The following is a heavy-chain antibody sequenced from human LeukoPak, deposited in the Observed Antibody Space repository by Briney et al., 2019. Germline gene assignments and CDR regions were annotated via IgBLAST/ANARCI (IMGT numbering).Heavy chain of an antibody. Sequence: GGSLRLSCAASGFTFSSYAMHWVRQAPGKGLEWVAVISYDGSNKYYADSVKGRFTISRDNSKNTLYLQMNSLRAEDTAVYYCARDDSNYDYWGQGTLVTVSP. D-gene: IGHD4-11*01. CDR1: GFTFSSYA. CDR3: ARDDSNYDY. CDR2: ISYDGSNK. J-gene: IGHJ4*02. V-gene: IGHV3-30-3*01.